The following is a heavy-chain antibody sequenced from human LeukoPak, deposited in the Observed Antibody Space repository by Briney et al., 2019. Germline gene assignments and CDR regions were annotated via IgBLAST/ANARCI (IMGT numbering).Heavy chain of an antibody. D-gene: IGHD2-21*02. CDR1: GYTFTSYD. J-gene: IGHJ5*02. Sequence: ASVKVSCKASGYTFTSYDINWVRQATGQGLEWMGWINPNSGGTNYAQKFQGWVTMTRDTSISTAYMELSRLRSDDTAVYYCARDAYCGGDCYPSWFDPWGQGTLVTVSS. V-gene: IGHV1-2*04. CDR3: ARDAYCGGDCYPSWFDP. CDR2: INPNSGGT.